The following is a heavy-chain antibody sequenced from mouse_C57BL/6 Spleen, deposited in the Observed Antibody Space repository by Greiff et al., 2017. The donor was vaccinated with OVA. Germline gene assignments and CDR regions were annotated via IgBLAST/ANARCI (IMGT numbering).Heavy chain of an antibody. CDR3: ARDSNYLDY. Sequence: QVQLQQSGAELVRPGASVKLSCKASGYTFTDYYINWVKQRPGQGLEWIARIYPGSGNTYYNEKFKGKATLTAEKSSSTAYMQRSRLTSEDSAVYFCARDSNYLDYWGQGTTLTVSS. D-gene: IGHD2-5*01. CDR2: IYPGSGNT. J-gene: IGHJ2*01. CDR1: GYTFTDYY. V-gene: IGHV1-76*01.